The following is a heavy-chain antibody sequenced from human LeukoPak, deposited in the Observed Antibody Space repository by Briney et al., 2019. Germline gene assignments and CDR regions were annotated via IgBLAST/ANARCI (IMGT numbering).Heavy chain of an antibody. CDR3: AKGMSGSCYSGLHC. J-gene: IGHJ4*02. Sequence: GGSLRLSCAASGFTFSSSAMTWVRQAPGQGLEWVSVISGSGDSTFYADSVKGRFTISRDSSKNTVYLQMNSLRAGDTAIYYCAKGMSGSCYSGLHCWGQGTLVTVSS. V-gene: IGHV3-23*01. CDR1: GFTFSSSA. D-gene: IGHD2-15*01. CDR2: ISGSGDST.